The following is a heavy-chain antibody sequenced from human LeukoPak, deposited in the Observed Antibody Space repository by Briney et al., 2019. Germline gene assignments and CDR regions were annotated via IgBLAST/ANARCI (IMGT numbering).Heavy chain of an antibody. V-gene: IGHV1-69*04. CDR3: ARDYCSGGSCYSSYYYYGLDV. Sequence: SVKVPCKASGGTFSTYAVSWVRQAPGQGLEWMGRIIPLLGIAIYAQRFQGRVTITADKSTNTAYMELSSLRFEDSAVYYCARDYCSGGSCYSSYYYYGLDVWGQGTMVIVSS. CDR1: GGTFSTYA. D-gene: IGHD2-15*01. CDR2: IIPLLGIA. J-gene: IGHJ6*02.